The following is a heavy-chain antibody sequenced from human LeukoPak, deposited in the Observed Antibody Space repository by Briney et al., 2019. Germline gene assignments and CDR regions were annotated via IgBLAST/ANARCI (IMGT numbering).Heavy chain of an antibody. CDR3: ARECSSTSCPRGGFDY. V-gene: IGHV3-30*04. CDR1: GFTFSSYE. J-gene: IGHJ4*02. Sequence: PGGSLRLSCEASGFTFSSYEMNWVRQAPGKGLEWVAVISYDGSNKYYADSVKGRFTISRDNSKNTLYLQMNSLRAEDTAVYYCARECSSTSCPRGGFDYWGQGTLVTVSS. CDR2: ISYDGSNK. D-gene: IGHD2-2*01.